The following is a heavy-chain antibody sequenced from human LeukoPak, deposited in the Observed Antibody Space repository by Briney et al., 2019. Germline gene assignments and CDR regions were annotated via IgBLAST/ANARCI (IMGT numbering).Heavy chain of an antibody. CDR1: GYTLTSYD. CDR3: AREQQLVEDY. D-gene: IGHD6-13*01. J-gene: IGHJ4*02. V-gene: IGHV1-8*01. Sequence: ASVKVSCKASGYTLTSYDINWVRQATGQGLEWMGWMNPNSGNTGYAQKLQGRVTMTTDTSTSTAYMELRSLRSDDTAVYYCAREQQLVEDYWGQGTLVTVSS. CDR2: MNPNSGNT.